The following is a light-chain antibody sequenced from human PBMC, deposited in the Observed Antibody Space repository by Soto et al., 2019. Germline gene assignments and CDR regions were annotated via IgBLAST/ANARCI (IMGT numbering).Light chain of an antibody. V-gene: IGKV4-1*01. CDR1: QSVLYSSNNKYY. Sequence: DIVMTQSPDSLAVSLGERATINCKSSQSVLYSSNNKYYLAWYQQKPGQPPKLLIYWASTRESGVPDRFSGSGSGTDFTLTISSLQAEDVAVYYCQHHYSTPPTFGQGTKVEIK. J-gene: IGKJ1*01. CDR2: WAS. CDR3: QHHYSTPPT.